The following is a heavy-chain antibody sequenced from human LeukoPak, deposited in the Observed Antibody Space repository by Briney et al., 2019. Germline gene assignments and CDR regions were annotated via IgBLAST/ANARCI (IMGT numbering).Heavy chain of an antibody. CDR1: GYTFTSYD. J-gene: IGHJ6*03. CDR2: MNPNSGNT. Sequence: ASVKVSCKASGYTFTSYDINWVRQATGQGLEWMGWMNPNSGNTGYAQKFQGRVTMTRNTSISTAYMELSSLRSEDTAVYYCARGRKYSSPSKNYYYYYMDVWGKGTTVTVSS. D-gene: IGHD6-6*01. V-gene: IGHV1-8*01. CDR3: ARGRKYSSPSKNYYYYYMDV.